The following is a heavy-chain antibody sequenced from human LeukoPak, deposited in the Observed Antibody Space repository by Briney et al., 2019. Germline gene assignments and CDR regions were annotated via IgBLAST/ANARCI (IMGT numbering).Heavy chain of an antibody. V-gene: IGHV1-69*06. CDR3: ARERGTYGYDGFDI. J-gene: IGHJ3*02. D-gene: IGHD3-10*01. CDR1: GGTFSSYA. Sequence: GASVKVSCKASGGTFSSYAISWVRQAPGQGLEWMGGIIPIFGTANYAQKFQGRVTITADKSTSTAYMEPSSLRSEDTALYYCARERGTYGYDGFDIWGQGTMVTVSA. CDR2: IIPIFGTA.